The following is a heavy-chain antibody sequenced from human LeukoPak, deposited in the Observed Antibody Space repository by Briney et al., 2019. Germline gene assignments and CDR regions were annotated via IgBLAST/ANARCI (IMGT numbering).Heavy chain of an antibody. CDR1: GYTFTSYG. CDR2: ISAYNGNT. Sequence: ASVKVSCKASGYTFTSYGISWVRQAPGQGLEWMGWISAYNGNTNYAQKLQGRVTMTTDTSTSTAYMELRSLRSDDTAVYYCATRRPSGSYYYFDYWGQGTLVTVSS. J-gene: IGHJ4*02. D-gene: IGHD1-26*01. V-gene: IGHV1-18*01. CDR3: ATRRPSGSYYYFDY.